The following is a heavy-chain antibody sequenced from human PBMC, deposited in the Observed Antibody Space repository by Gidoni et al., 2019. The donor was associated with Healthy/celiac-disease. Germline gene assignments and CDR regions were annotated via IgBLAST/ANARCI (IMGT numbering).Heavy chain of an antibody. V-gene: IGHV3-33*01. CDR3: AREWVTGTTYYYGMDV. CDR1: GFTFSSYG. D-gene: IGHD1-20*01. J-gene: IGHJ6*02. Sequence: QVQLVESGGGVVQPGRSLRLSCAASGFTFSSYGMHWVRQAPGKGLEWVAVIWNDGSNKYYADSVKGRFTISRDNSKNTLYLQMNSLRAEDTAVYYCAREWVTGTTYYYGMDVWGQGTTVTVSS. CDR2: IWNDGSNK.